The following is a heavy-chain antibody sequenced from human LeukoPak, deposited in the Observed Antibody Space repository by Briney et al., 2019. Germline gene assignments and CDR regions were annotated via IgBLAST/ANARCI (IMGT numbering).Heavy chain of an antibody. CDR1: GYTFTSYG. Sequence: ASVKVSCKASGYTFTSYGISWVRQAPGQGLEWMGWISAYNGNTNYAQKPQGRVTMTTDTSTSTAYMELRSLRSDDTAVYYCARDHVVVVAAHFDYWGQGTLVTVSS. CDR3: ARDHVVVVAAHFDY. J-gene: IGHJ4*02. V-gene: IGHV1-18*04. D-gene: IGHD2-15*01. CDR2: ISAYNGNT.